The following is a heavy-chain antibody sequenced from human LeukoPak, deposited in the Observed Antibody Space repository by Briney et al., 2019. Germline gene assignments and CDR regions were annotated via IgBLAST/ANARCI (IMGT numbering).Heavy chain of an antibody. CDR2: IKSKTDGGTT. D-gene: IGHD3-16*01. Sequence: GGSLRLSCAASGFTFSNAWMSWVRQAPGKGLEWVGRIKSKTDGGTTDYAAPVKGRFTISRDDSKNTLYLQMNSLRAEDTALYYCARHVSVTAGDAFDIWGQGTMVTVSS. V-gene: IGHV3-15*01. CDR3: ARHVSVTAGDAFDI. J-gene: IGHJ3*02. CDR1: GFTFSNAW.